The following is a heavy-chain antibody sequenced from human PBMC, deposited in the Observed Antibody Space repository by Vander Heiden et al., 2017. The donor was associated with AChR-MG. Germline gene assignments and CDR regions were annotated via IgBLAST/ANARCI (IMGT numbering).Heavy chain of an antibody. D-gene: IGHD2-8*02. CDR3: AKDSGGRDDIVLVVYAF. J-gene: IGHJ4*02. CDR2: ISGSGGST. Sequence: EVQLLESGGGLVQPGGSLRLSCAAAGFTFRSYAIGWVRQAPGKGLEWVSAISGSGGSTYYADSVKGRFTISRDNSKNTLYLQMNSLRAEDTAVYYCAKDSGGRDDIVLVVYAFWGQGTLVTVSS. V-gene: IGHV3-23*01. CDR1: GFTFRSYA.